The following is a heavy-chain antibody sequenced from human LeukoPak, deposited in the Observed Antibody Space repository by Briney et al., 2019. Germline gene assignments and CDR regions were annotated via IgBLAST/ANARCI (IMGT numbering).Heavy chain of an antibody. Sequence: GGSLRLSCAASGFTFSSYEMNWVRQAPGKGLEWVSYISSSGSTIYYADSVKGRFTISRDNAKNSLYLQMDSLRVEDTAVYYCARDPYSGSYGPYYYYYMDVWGKGTTVTISS. V-gene: IGHV3-48*03. CDR1: GFTFSSYE. D-gene: IGHD1-26*01. CDR2: ISSSGSTI. J-gene: IGHJ6*03. CDR3: ARDPYSGSYGPYYYYYMDV.